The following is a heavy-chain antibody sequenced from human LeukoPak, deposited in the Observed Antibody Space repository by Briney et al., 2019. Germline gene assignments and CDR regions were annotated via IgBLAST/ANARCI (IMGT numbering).Heavy chain of an antibody. J-gene: IGHJ4*02. CDR1: GDSISNNNW. V-gene: IGHV4-4*02. D-gene: IGHD6-19*01. CDR2: IFHSGDT. CDR3: ARSPVAGTGIWYFDY. Sequence: PSETLSLTCAVSGDSISNNNWWSWVRQPPGKGLEWIGEIFHSGDTNYKPSLKSRVTISVDKSKNQFSLKLSSLTAADTALYYCARSPVAGTGIWYFDYWGQGTLVTVSS.